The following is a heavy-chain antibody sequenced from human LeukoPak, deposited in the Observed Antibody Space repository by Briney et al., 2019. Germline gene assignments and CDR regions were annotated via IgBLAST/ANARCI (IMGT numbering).Heavy chain of an antibody. CDR1: GFTFSSYG. CDR3: AREMATLDAFDI. J-gene: IGHJ3*02. Sequence: GGSLRLSCAASGFTFSSYGMHWVRQAPGKGLEWVAVIWYDGSYKYYADSVKGRFTISRDNSKNTLYLQMNSLRAEDTAVYYCAREMATLDAFDIWGQGTMVTVSS. V-gene: IGHV3-33*01. D-gene: IGHD5-24*01. CDR2: IWYDGSYK.